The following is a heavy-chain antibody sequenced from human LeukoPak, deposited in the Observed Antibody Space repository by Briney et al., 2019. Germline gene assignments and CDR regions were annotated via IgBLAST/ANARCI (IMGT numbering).Heavy chain of an antibody. CDR1: GGSISSNSYY. D-gene: IGHD2-15*01. CDR3: ARGITRYCSGGSCYSTVWFDP. J-gene: IGHJ5*02. Sequence: SETLSLTCNVSGGSISSNSYYWGWIRQPPGKGLEWIGSIYYSGSTYYNPSLKSRVTISVDTSKNQFSLKLSSVTAADTAVYYCARGITRYCSGGSCYSTVWFDPWGQGTLVTVSS. V-gene: IGHV4-39*01. CDR2: IYYSGST.